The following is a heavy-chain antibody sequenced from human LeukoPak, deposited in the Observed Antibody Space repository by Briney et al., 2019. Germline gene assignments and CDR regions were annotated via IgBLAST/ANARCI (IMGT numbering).Heavy chain of an antibody. V-gene: IGHV1-2*02. CDR3: ARDRGPGTTYNWFDP. Sequence: ASVKVSFKASGYTFTCYYMHWVRQAPGQGLEWMGWININSGGTNNEEKYQGRVSMTRDTYISKDYMELSRMRCEDTAVYYCARDRGPGTTYNWFDPWGQGTLVTVSS. CDR2: ININSGGT. D-gene: IGHD2/OR15-2a*01. J-gene: IGHJ5*02. CDR1: GYTFTCYY.